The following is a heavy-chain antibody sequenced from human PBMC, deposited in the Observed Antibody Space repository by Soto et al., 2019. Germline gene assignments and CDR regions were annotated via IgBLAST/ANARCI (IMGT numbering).Heavy chain of an antibody. J-gene: IGHJ6*02. V-gene: IGHV3-33*01. CDR2: IWYDGSNK. D-gene: IGHD6-19*01. CDR1: GFIFSSYG. CDR3: ARDLQYSSGWYNYYYYGMDV. Sequence: QVQLVESGGGVVQPGRSLRLSCAASGFIFSSYGMHWVRQAPGKGLEWVAVIWYDGSNKYYADSVKGRFTISRDNSKNTLYLQMNSLRAEDTAVYYCARDLQYSSGWYNYYYYGMDVWGQGTTVTVSS.